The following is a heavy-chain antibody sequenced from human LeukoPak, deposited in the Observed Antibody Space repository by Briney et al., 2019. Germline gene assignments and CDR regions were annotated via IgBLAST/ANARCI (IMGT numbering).Heavy chain of an antibody. J-gene: IGHJ4*02. D-gene: IGHD2-2*01. V-gene: IGHV6-1*01. CDR3: ARDPRYAAGIFFDY. CDR1: GDSVSSKTVA. CDR2: TAYRSRWFT. Sequence: SQTLSLTCAISGDSVSSKTVAWNWIRQSPSRGLEWLGKTAYRSRWFTDYAVPVKGRITINPDTSKNQFSLELNSVTPGDTAVYYCARDPRYAAGIFFDYWDQGILVTVSS.